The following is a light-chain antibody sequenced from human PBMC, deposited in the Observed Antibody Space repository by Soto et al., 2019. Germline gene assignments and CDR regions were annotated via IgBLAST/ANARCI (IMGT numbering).Light chain of an antibody. Sequence: EIVLTQSPATLSLSPGDRATLSCRASPSVPNFLAWYQQKPGQAPRLLIYGAFNRATGIPARFSGSGSGTDFTLTISSLEPEDSAIYYCQQRNVWPPVTVGLGTRLESK. V-gene: IGKV3-11*01. CDR2: GAF. CDR1: PSVPNF. J-gene: IGKJ5*01. CDR3: QQRNVWPPVT.